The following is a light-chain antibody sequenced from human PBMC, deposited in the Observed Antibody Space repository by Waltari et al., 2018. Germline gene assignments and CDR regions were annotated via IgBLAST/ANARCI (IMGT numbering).Light chain of an antibody. Sequence: QSVLPQPPTAPGTPGQRVTISCSAGYSTVGANVVNWYQHHPGTAPKLLIYRNDRRPSGVPDRFSASKSGTSASLAISGLRPEDEADYYCASWDDSLNGRWVFGGGTKLTVL. CDR2: RND. CDR3: ASWDDSLNGRWV. CDR1: YSTVGANV. J-gene: IGLJ2*01. V-gene: IGLV1-44*01.